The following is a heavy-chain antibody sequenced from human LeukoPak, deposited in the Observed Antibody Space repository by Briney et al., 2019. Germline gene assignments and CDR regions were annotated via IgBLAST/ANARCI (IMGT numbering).Heavy chain of an antibody. Sequence: ASVKVSCKVSGYTLTELSMHWVRQAPGKGLEWMGGFDPEDGETIYAQKLQGRVTMTTDTSTSTAYMELRSLRSDDTAVYYCARGHPPYCSSPWYYGMDVWGQGTTVTVSS. D-gene: IGHD6-13*01. V-gene: IGHV1-24*01. CDR1: GYTLTELS. CDR2: FDPEDGET. J-gene: IGHJ6*02. CDR3: ARGHPPYCSSPWYYGMDV.